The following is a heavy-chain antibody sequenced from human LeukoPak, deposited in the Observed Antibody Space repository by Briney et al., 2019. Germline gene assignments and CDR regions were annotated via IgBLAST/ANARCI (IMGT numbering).Heavy chain of an antibody. Sequence: GGSLRLSCAASGFTFSNYGMHWVRQAPAKGLEWVAVIWYDGRNKYYADSVKGRFTISRDNSKNTLYLQMNSLRAEDTAVYYCAKDIEEWLVKGGGCFDYWGQGTLVTVSS. CDR3: AKDIEEWLVKGGGCFDY. CDR2: IWYDGRNK. V-gene: IGHV3-30*02. J-gene: IGHJ4*02. CDR1: GFTFSNYG. D-gene: IGHD6-19*01.